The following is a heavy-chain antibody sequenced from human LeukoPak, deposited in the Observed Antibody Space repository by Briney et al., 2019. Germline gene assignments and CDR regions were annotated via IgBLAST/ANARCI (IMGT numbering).Heavy chain of an antibody. CDR2: IKPEYT. D-gene: IGHD1-1*01. CDR3: AWYIPGAGFDI. J-gene: IGHJ3*02. CDR1: GYSFANFD. V-gene: IGHV1-8*01. Sequence: ASVKVSCKASGYSFANFDINWVRQATALGLEWVGFIKPEYTGYARRFQGRVTMTMNTSMRTAYMELSSLRSEDTAVYYCAWYIPGAGFDIWGQGTMVTVSS.